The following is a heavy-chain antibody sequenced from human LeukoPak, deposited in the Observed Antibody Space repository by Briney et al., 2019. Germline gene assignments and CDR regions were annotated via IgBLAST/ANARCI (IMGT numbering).Heavy chain of an antibody. Sequence: SSETLSLTCTVSGGSISGYYWSWIRQPPGKGLEWLGYIFYSGWTNYNPSLKRRVTITVDTSQNQFSLKLSSVTPADTAVYFCARVYYGRTYDYWYFDLWGRGTLVTVSS. CDR2: IFYSGWT. J-gene: IGHJ2*01. CDR3: ARVYYGRTYDYWYFDL. V-gene: IGHV4-59*01. D-gene: IGHD3-10*01. CDR1: GGSISGYY.